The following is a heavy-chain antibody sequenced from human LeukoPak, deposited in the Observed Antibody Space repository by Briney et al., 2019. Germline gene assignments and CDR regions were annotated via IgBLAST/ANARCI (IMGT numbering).Heavy chain of an antibody. CDR2: ISWNSGYI. CDR1: GFTFDNYA. Sequence: GGSLRLSCAASGFTFDNYAMHWVRQAPGKGLEWLSIISWNSGYIGYADSVKGRFTISRDNAKKSLDLQMNSLRAEDTAFYYCAKVRGTYSSDYFFDYWGQGTLVTVSS. D-gene: IGHD6-19*01. V-gene: IGHV3-9*01. CDR3: AKVRGTYSSDYFFDY. J-gene: IGHJ4*02.